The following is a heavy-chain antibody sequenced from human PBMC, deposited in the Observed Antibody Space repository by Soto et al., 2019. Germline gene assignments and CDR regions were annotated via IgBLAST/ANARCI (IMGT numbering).Heavy chain of an antibody. CDR2: LGGNGFTT. V-gene: IGHV3-23*01. Sequence: EVHLLESGGGLVQPGGSLRLSCVVSGFTFGSYAMSWVRQAPEKGPEWVAILGGNGFTTYYADSVQGRFTISGNKSKRTMFLPMNSLRADDTGVYYCPKALRPSLNFFYYVDVWGRGTSVTVSS. CDR1: GFTFGSYA. CDR3: PKALRPSLNFFYYVDV. J-gene: IGHJ6*03. D-gene: IGHD1-26*01.